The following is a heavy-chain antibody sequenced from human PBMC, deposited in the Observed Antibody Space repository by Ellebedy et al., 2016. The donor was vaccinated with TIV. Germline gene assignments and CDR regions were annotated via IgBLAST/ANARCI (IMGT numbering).Heavy chain of an antibody. D-gene: IGHD1-26*01. J-gene: IGHJ4*02. Sequence: MPSETLSLTCAVYGGSFSDYYWSWIRQPPGKGLEWIGEINHSGSTNYNPSLKSRVTISVDTSKNQFSLKLRSVTAADTAVYYCARGYSLLNPDYWGQGTRVTVSS. V-gene: IGHV4-34*01. CDR1: GGSFSDYY. CDR3: ARGYSLLNPDY. CDR2: INHSGST.